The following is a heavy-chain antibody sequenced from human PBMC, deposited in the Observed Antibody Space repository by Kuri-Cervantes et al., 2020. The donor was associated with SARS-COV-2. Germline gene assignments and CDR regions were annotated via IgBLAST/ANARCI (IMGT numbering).Heavy chain of an antibody. CDR3: ARGLGSPNCSSTSCYIATSFDI. J-gene: IGHJ3*02. Sequence: SETLSLTCTVSGGSISSHYWSWIRQPPGKGLEWIGYIYYSGSTNYNPSLKSRVTISVDTSKNQFSLKLSSVTAADTAVYYCARGLGSPNCSSTSCYIATSFDIWGQGTMVTVSS. CDR1: GGSISSHY. V-gene: IGHV4-59*11. CDR2: IYYSGST. D-gene: IGHD2-2*02.